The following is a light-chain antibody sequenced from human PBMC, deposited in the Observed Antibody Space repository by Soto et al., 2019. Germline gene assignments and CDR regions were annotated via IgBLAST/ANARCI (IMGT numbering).Light chain of an antibody. Sequence: DIQMTQSPSSLSASVGDRVTITCRASQSISNYLNWYQQKPGKAPKLLIYAASSLQSGVPSRFSGSGSGTDFTLTISSLQPEDFATYYCQQTYSTLGVFGPGTKVDIK. CDR2: AAS. J-gene: IGKJ3*01. CDR3: QQTYSTLGV. V-gene: IGKV1-39*01. CDR1: QSISNY.